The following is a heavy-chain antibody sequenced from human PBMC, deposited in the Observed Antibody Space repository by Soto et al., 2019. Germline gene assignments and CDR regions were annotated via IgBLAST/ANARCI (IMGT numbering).Heavy chain of an antibody. D-gene: IGHD3-16*01. CDR1: GFTFSSYG. V-gene: IGHV3-30*03. Sequence: PGGSLRLSCAASGFTFSSYGMHWVRQAPGKGLEWVAVVSYDGSNKYYADSVKGRFTISRDNSKNTLYLQMNSLRAEDTAVYYCARDSRLGFPDYWGQGTLVTVSS. J-gene: IGHJ4*02. CDR2: VSYDGSNK. CDR3: ARDSRLGFPDY.